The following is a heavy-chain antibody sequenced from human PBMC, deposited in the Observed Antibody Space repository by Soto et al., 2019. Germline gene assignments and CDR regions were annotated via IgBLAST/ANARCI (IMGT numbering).Heavy chain of an antibody. CDR2: ISSSSSSI. D-gene: IGHD6-13*01. Sequence: PGGXLRLSCAASGFTFSSFNMNWVRQAPGKGLEWVSYISSSSSSIYYADSVKGRFTISRDNAKNSLYLQMNSLRAEDTAVYYCAKHTYSSSLDYWGQGT. CDR1: GFTFSSFN. V-gene: IGHV3-48*01. CDR3: AKHTYSSSLDY. J-gene: IGHJ4*02.